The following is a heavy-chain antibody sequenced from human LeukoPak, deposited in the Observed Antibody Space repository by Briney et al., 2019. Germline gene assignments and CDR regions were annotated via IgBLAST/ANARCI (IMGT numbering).Heavy chain of an antibody. D-gene: IGHD3-10*01. CDR2: SYCSGST. Sequence: PSETLSLTCTVSGGSISSSIYCWGWIRQPPGEGLEWIGSSYCSGSTYYNPSLKSRVTISVDTSNNQFSLRLSSVTAADTAVYYCARREYYSGYFDYWGQGTLVTVSS. J-gene: IGHJ4*02. CDR1: GGSISSSIYC. V-gene: IGHV4-39*01. CDR3: ARREYYSGYFDY.